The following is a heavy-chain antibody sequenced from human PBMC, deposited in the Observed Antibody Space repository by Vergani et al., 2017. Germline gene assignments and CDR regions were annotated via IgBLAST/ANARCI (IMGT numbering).Heavy chain of an antibody. CDR2: ISYDGSNK. CDR1: GFTFSSYA. CDR3: ARAHLEWSNRNWFDP. V-gene: IGHV3-30*01. Sequence: QVQLVESGGGVVQHGRSLRLSCAASGFTFSSYAMHWVRQAPGKGLEWVAVISYDGSNKYYADSVKGRFTISRDNSKNTLYLQMNSLRAEDTAVYYCARAHLEWSNRNWFDPWGQGTLVTVSS. D-gene: IGHD3-3*01. J-gene: IGHJ5*02.